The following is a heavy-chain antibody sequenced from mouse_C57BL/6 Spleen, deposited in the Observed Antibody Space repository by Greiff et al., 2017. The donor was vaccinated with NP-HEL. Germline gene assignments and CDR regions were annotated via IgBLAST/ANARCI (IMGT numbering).Heavy chain of an antibody. CDR2: ISSGSSTI. CDR1: GFTFSDYG. Sequence: EVKLMESGGGLVKPGGSLKLSCAASGFTFSDYGMHWVRQAPEKGLEWVAYISSGSSTIYYADTVKGRFTISRDNAKNTLFLQMTSLRSEDTAMYYCARRVYGYYWYFDVWGTGTTVTVSS. V-gene: IGHV5-17*01. J-gene: IGHJ1*03. CDR3: ARRVYGYYWYFDV. D-gene: IGHD2-2*01.